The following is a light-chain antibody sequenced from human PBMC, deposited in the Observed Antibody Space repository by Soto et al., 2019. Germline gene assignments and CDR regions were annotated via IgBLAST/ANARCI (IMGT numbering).Light chain of an antibody. CDR1: QSISSY. V-gene: IGKV4-1*01. CDR3: QQYYSTLT. Sequence: DIQMTQSPSSLSASVGDRVTITCRASQSISSYLAWYQQKPGQPPKLLIYWASTRESGVPDRFSGSGSGTDFTLTISSLQAEDVAVYYCQQYYSTLTFGGGTKVDIK. CDR2: WAS. J-gene: IGKJ4*01.